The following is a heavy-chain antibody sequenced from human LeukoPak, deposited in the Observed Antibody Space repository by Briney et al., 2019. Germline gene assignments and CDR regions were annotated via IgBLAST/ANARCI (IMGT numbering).Heavy chain of an antibody. CDR3: ARDLAYSRLDY. Sequence: AGGSLRLSCAASGFTFSNYAMSWVRQAPGKGLEWVASINPDGNKKYSADSVKGRFTISRDNAENSLYLQMNSLRVEDTAFYYCARDLAYSRLDYWGQGMLVTVSS. CDR1: GFTFSNYA. CDR2: INPDGNKK. J-gene: IGHJ4*02. D-gene: IGHD5-18*01. V-gene: IGHV3-7*01.